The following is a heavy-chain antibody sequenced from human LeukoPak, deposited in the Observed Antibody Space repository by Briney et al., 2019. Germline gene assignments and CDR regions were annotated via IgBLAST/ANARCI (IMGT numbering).Heavy chain of an antibody. V-gene: IGHV3-33*01. J-gene: IGHJ3*02. CDR1: GFTFSSYG. D-gene: IGHD6-13*01. CDR3: ASSSKGGYSRDAFDI. CDR2: IWYDGSNK. Sequence: PGRSLRLSCAASGFTFSSYGMHWVRQAPGKGLEWVAVIWYDGSNKYYADSVKGRFTISRDNSKNTLYLQMNSLRAEDTAVYYCASSSKGGYSRDAFDIWGQGTMVTVSS.